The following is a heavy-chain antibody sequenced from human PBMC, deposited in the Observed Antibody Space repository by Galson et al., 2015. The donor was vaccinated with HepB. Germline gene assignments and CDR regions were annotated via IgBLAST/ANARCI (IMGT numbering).Heavy chain of an antibody. CDR2: ISYDGSNK. V-gene: IGHV3-30*18. J-gene: IGHJ3*02. D-gene: IGHD2-2*03. CDR3: AKGSLDIVVVPAAIGINGAFDI. Sequence: SLRLSCAASGFTFSSYGMHWVRQAPGKGLEWVAVISYDGSNKYYADSVKGRFTISRDNSKNTLYLQMNSLRAEDTAVYYCAKGSLDIVVVPAAIGINGAFDIWGQGTMVTVSS. CDR1: GFTFSSYG.